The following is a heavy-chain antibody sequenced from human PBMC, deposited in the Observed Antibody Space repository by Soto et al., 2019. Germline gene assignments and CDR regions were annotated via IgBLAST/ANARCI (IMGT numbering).Heavy chain of an antibody. CDR3: ARGPREYYGSGSYYYYYYMDV. CDR1: GGSVRGYD. D-gene: IGHD3-10*01. V-gene: IGHV4-59*02. J-gene: IGHJ6*03. CDR2: IYYSGST. Sequence: PSETLSLTCTVSGGSVRGYDCSWIRQPPGKGREWIGYIYYSGSTNYNPSLKSRVTISVDTSKNQFSLKLSSVTAADTAVYYCARGPREYYGSGSYYYYYYMDVWGKGTTVTVSS.